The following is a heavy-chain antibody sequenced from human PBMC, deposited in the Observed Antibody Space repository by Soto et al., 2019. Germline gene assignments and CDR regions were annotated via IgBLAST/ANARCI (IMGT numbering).Heavy chain of an antibody. V-gene: IGHV1-2*02. CDR1: GYPVTAYY. CDR2: INPATGAA. Sequence: QLHLVQSGAVVKKPGASVTVSCSASGYPVTAYYMHWVRQAPVRGLEWMGGINPATGAAKYTQTLQGRVTMTGDTSTSTVFMELSGLTSVDTAVFLCARGGGVGVAGSAAFDMWCQGNLVTVSS. D-gene: IGHD3-3*01. J-gene: IGHJ3*02. CDR3: ARGGGVGVAGSAAFDM.